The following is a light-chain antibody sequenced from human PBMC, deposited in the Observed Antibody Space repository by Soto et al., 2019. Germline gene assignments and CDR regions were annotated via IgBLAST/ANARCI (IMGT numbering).Light chain of an antibody. Sequence: AIRMTQSPSSFSASTGDRVTITCRASQGISSYLAWYQQKPGKAPKLLIYGASTLQSGVPSKFSGSGSGTDFTLTINCLQSEDFATYYCQQYYNYPRTFGQGTKVEIK. CDR3: QQYYNYPRT. CDR2: GAS. CDR1: QGISSY. J-gene: IGKJ1*01. V-gene: IGKV1-8*01.